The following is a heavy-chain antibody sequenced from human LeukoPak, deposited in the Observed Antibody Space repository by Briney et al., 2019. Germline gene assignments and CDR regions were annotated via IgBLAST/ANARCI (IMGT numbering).Heavy chain of an antibody. CDR2: IYYSGST. D-gene: IGHD3-10*01. V-gene: IGHV4-59*01. Sequence: PSETLSLTCTVSGGSISSYYWSWIRQPPGKGLEWIGYIYYSGSTNYNPSLKSRVTISVDTSKNQFSLKLSSVTAADTAVYYCARPARSYYADAFDIWGQGTMVTVSS. CDR3: ARPARSYYADAFDI. CDR1: GGSISSYY. J-gene: IGHJ3*02.